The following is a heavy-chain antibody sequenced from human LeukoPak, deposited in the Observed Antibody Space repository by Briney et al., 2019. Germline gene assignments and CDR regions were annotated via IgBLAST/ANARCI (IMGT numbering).Heavy chain of an antibody. CDR2: ISSSSSYI. CDR1: GFTFSSYS. V-gene: IGHV3-21*01. CDR3: ARDRGTIAEPYNFDY. D-gene: IGHD1-14*01. J-gene: IGHJ4*02. Sequence: KTGGSLRLSCAASGFTFSSYSMNWVRQAPGKGLEWVSSISSSSSYIYYADSVKGRFTISRDNAKSSLYLQMNSLRAEDTAVYYCARDRGTIAEPYNFDYWGQGTLVTVSS.